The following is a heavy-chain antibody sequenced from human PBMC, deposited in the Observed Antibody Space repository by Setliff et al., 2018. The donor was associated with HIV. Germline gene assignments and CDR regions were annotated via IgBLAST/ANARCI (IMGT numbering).Heavy chain of an antibody. CDR1: GGTFSIYA. J-gene: IGHJ6*02. CDR3: ARGGVCTSTSCGGNYYYGMDV. CDR2: IIPILGMS. V-gene: IGHV1-69*10. Sequence: ASVKVSCKASGGTFSIYAISWVRQAPGQGLEWMGGIIPILGMSIYAQKFQGRVTITADESTSTAYMVLSSLRSDDTAVYYCARGGVCTSTSCGGNYYYGMDVWGQGTTVTVSS. D-gene: IGHD2-2*01.